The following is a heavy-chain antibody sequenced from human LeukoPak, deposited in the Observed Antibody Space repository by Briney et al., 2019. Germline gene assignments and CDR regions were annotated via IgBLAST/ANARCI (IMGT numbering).Heavy chain of an antibody. V-gene: IGHV3-53*01. D-gene: IGHD3-3*01. CDR1: GFTFSNYW. Sequence: PGGSLRLSCEGSGFTFSNYWMSWVRQAPGKGLEWVSVIYSGGSTYYADSVKGRFTISRDNSRNTLYLQMNSLRAEDTAVYYCARVLEWFSRRFDPWGQGTLVTVSS. J-gene: IGHJ5*02. CDR3: ARVLEWFSRRFDP. CDR2: IYSGGST.